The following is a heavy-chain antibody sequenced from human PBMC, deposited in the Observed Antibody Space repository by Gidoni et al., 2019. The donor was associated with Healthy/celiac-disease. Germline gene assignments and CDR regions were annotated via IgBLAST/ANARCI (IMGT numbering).Heavy chain of an antibody. J-gene: IGHJ5*02. Sequence: EVQLVESGGGLVQPGGSLRLSCAASGFTVSSNYMSWVRQAPGKGLEWVSVIYSGGSTYYADSVKGRFTISRDNSKNTLYLQMNSLRAEDTAVYYCARGPAMVRGVSPFAWGQGTLVTVSS. CDR3: ARGPAMVRGVSPFA. CDR1: GFTVSSNY. V-gene: IGHV3-66*02. CDR2: IYSGGST. D-gene: IGHD3-10*01.